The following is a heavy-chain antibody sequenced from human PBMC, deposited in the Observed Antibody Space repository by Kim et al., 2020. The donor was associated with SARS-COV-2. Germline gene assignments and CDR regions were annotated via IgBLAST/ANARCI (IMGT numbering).Heavy chain of an antibody. D-gene: IGHD3-9*01. CDR1: GGSISSGGYY. Sequence: SETLSLTCTVSGGSISSGGYYWSWIRQHPGKGLEWIGYIYYSGSTYYNPSLKSRVTISVDTSKNQFSLKLSSVTAADTAVYYCARGSIRVLRYFDWIQLGMDVWGQGTTVTVSS. V-gene: IGHV4-31*03. CDR3: ARGSIRVLRYFDWIQLGMDV. CDR2: IYYSGST. J-gene: IGHJ6*02.